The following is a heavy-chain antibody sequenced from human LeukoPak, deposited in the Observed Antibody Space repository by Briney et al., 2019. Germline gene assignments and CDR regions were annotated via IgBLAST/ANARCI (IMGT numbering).Heavy chain of an antibody. CDR2: IYHSGST. Sequence: SETLSLTCTVSGDSISSGSYYWAWVRQAPGKGLEWIGSIYHSGSTYYRPSLKSRVTVSVGTSKSQFSLKLNSVTAADTAVYYCVRVISDSSGWHHWYFDLWGRGTLVTVSS. D-gene: IGHD3-22*01. CDR3: VRVISDSSGWHHWYFDL. V-gene: IGHV4-39*07. J-gene: IGHJ2*01. CDR1: GDSISSGSYY.